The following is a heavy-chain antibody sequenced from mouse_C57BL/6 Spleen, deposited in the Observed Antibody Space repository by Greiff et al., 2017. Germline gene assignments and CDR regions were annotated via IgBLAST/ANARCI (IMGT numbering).Heavy chain of an antibody. V-gene: IGHV1-18*01. Sequence: SGPELVKPGASVKIPCKASGYTFTDYNMDWVKQSHGKSLEWIGDINPNNGGTIYNQKFKGKATLTVDKSSSTAYMELRSLTSEDTAVYYCARYDYDGDWYFDVWGTGTTVTVSS. D-gene: IGHD2-4*01. J-gene: IGHJ1*03. CDR1: GYTFTDYN. CDR3: ARYDYDGDWYFDV. CDR2: INPNNGGT.